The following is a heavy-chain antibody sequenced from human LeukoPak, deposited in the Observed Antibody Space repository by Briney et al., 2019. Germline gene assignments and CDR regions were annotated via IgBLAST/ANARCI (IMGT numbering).Heavy chain of an antibody. Sequence: GGSLRLSCAASGFTVSSNYMSWVRQAPGKGLEWVSVIYSGGSTYYADSVKGRFTISRDNSKNTLYLQMNSLRAEDTAVYYCARDSTDYGDYDYYYYHMDVWGKGTTVTVSS. CDR1: GFTVSSNY. CDR3: ARDSTDYGDYDYYYYHMDV. CDR2: IYSGGST. D-gene: IGHD4-17*01. V-gene: IGHV3-53*01. J-gene: IGHJ6*03.